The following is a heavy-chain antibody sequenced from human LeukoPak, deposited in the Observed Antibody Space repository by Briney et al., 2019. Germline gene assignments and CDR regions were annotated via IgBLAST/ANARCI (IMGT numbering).Heavy chain of an antibody. CDR1: GFTFDDYA. Sequence: TGGSLRLSCAASGFTFDDYAMHWVRQAPGKGLEWVSGISWNSGSIGYADSVKGRFTISRDNAKNSLYLQMNSLRAEDTALYYCAKSPGGAIVGATGAYYFDYWGQGTLVTVSS. CDR2: ISWNSGSI. J-gene: IGHJ4*02. V-gene: IGHV3-9*01. D-gene: IGHD1-26*01. CDR3: AKSPGGAIVGATGAYYFDY.